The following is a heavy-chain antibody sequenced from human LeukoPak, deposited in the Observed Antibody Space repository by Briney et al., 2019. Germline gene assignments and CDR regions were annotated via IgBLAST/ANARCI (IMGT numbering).Heavy chain of an antibody. CDR2: ITSSGTYI. CDR1: GFTFNNYN. CDR3: ARDPYSGNYGSYYYYYMDV. D-gene: IGHD3-22*01. V-gene: IGHV3-21*01. Sequence: PGGSLRLPCAASGFTFNNYNMNWVRQAPGKALEWVSSITSSGTYIFYADSVKGRFTISRDNAKNSLYLQINSLGPEDTAVYFCARDPYSGNYGSYYYYYMDVWGKGTTVTVSS. J-gene: IGHJ6*03.